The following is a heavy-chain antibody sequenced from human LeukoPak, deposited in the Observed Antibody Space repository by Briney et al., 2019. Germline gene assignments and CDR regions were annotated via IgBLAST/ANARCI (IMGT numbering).Heavy chain of an antibody. CDR2: IYFDGST. D-gene: IGHD6-19*01. Sequence: PSETLSLTCTVSGGSISSSSYYWGWIRQPPGKGLEWIGTIYFDGSTYYNPSLKSRVTISADTSKNQFSLKLSSVTAADTAVYYCARVRAVEAFDYWGQGTQVTVSS. V-gene: IGHV4-39*07. CDR3: ARVRAVEAFDY. CDR1: GGSISSSSYY. J-gene: IGHJ4*02.